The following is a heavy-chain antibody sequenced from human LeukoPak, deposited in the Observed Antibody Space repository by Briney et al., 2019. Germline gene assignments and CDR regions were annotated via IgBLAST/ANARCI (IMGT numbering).Heavy chain of an antibody. V-gene: IGHV5-51*01. CDR3: ARHTNYDSSGYSNY. D-gene: IGHD3-22*01. Sequence: GESLKISCKGSGYSFDSFWIAWVRQMPGEGLEWMGIISPGDSDTRYSPSFQGQVTISADKSISTAYLQWSSLKASDTAMYYCARHTNYDSSGYSNYWGQGTLVTVSS. J-gene: IGHJ4*02. CDR2: ISPGDSDT. CDR1: GYSFDSFW.